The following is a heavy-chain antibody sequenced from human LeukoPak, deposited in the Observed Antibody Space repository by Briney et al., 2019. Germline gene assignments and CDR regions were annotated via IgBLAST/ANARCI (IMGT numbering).Heavy chain of an antibody. J-gene: IGHJ6*03. V-gene: IGHV1-69*05. D-gene: IGHD6-13*01. Sequence: GASVKVSCKASGGTFSSYAISWVRQAPGQGLDWMGGIIPIFGTANYAQKFQGRVTITTDESTSTAYMELSSLRSEDTAVYYCASSTSSYPGYYYYYMDVWGKGTTVTVSS. CDR2: IIPIFGTA. CDR3: ASSTSSYPGYYYYYMDV. CDR1: GGTFSSYA.